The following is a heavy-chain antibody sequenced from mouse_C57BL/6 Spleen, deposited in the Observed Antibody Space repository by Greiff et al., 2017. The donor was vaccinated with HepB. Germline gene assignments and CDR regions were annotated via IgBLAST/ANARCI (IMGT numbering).Heavy chain of an antibody. CDR2: IYPGDGDT. V-gene: IGHV1-80*01. CDR1: GYAFSSYW. Sequence: QVQLQQSGAELVKPGASVKISCKASGYAFSSYWMNWVKQRPGKGLEWIGQIYPGDGDTNYNGKFKGKATLTADKSSSTAYMQLSSLTSEDSAVYFCATSTVVAGDWYFDVWGTGTTVTVSS. J-gene: IGHJ1*03. D-gene: IGHD1-1*01. CDR3: ATSTVVAGDWYFDV.